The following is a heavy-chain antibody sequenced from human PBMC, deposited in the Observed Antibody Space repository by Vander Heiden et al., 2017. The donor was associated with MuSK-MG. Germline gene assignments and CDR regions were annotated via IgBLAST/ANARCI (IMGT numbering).Heavy chain of an antibody. V-gene: IGHV4-34*01. D-gene: IGHD4-17*01. J-gene: IGHJ4*02. CDR2: INHSGST. Sequence: QVQLYRCGAGLLQPSETTSLTSDCFGGSFSGYYWSWIRQLPGKGLEWIGEINHSGSTNYNPSLKSRVTISVDASKNQFSLKLSSVTAADTAVYYCARGRANDYGGNRYFDYWGQGTLFTVSS. CDR3: ARGRANDYGGNRYFDY. CDR1: GGSFSGYY.